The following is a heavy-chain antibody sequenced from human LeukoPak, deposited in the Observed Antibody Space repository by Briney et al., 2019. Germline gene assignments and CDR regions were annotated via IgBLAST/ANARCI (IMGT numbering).Heavy chain of an antibody. CDR2: IYHSGST. Sequence: SSETLSLTCAVSGGSISSGGYSWSWIRQPPGKGLEWIGYIYHSGSTNYNPSLKSRVTISVDTSKNQFSLKLSSVTAADTAVYYCARVKERYDFWSGYPPPVDAFDIWGQGTMVTVSS. V-gene: IGHV4-30-2*01. CDR3: ARVKERYDFWSGYPPPVDAFDI. D-gene: IGHD3-3*01. CDR1: GGSISSGGYS. J-gene: IGHJ3*02.